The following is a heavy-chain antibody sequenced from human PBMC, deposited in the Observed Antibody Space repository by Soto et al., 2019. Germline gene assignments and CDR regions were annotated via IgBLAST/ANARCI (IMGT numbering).Heavy chain of an antibody. D-gene: IGHD1-26*01. CDR3: ARGIVGSTFRFDP. CDR1: GGSISSFY. J-gene: IGHJ5*02. CDR2: IYHSGGT. Sequence: PSETLSLTCTVSGGSISSFYWSWIRQPPGKGLEWIAYIYHSGGTSYNPSLRSRVTISVDTSKSQFSLKLSSVTAADTAVYYCARGIVGSTFRFDPRGQGTLVTVSS. V-gene: IGHV4-59*01.